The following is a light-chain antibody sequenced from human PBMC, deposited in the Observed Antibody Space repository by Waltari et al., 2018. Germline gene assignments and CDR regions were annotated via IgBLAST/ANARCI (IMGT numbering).Light chain of an antibody. CDR2: KAS. CDR1: QSISSW. J-gene: IGKJ4*01. V-gene: IGKV1-5*03. CDR3: QQYNSYLT. Sequence: DIQMTQYPSTLSASVGDRVTIPCRASQSISSWLAWYQQKPGKAPKLLIYKASSLESGVPSRFSGSGSGTEFTLTISSLQPDDFATYYCQQYNSYLTFGGGTKVEIK.